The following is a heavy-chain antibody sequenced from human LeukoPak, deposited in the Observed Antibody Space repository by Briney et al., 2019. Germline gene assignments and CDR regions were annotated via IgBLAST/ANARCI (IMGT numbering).Heavy chain of an antibody. J-gene: IGHJ4*02. CDR2: FYYSGST. D-gene: IGHD6-13*01. CDR1: GGSISSSSYY. CDR3: ARDSARSRYSSSRRPLYYFDY. V-gene: IGHV4-39*07. Sequence: SETLSLTCTVSGGSISSSSYYWGWIRQPPGKGLEWIGSFYYSGSTYYNPSLKSRVTISVDTSKNQFSLKLSSVTAADTAVYYCARDSARSRYSSSRRPLYYFDYWGQGTLVTVSS.